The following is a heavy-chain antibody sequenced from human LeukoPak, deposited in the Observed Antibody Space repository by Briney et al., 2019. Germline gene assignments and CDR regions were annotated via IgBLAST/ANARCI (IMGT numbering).Heavy chain of an antibody. V-gene: IGHV4-59*05. CDR1: GGSISSYY. CDR2: IYYSGST. Sequence: PETLSLTCTVSGGSISSYYWSWIRQPPGKGLEWIGSIYYSGSTYYNASLKSRGTISVDTSKNQFSLKLNSVTAADTAVYFCARQVVAVAGTGYFDYWGQGTLVTVSS. J-gene: IGHJ4*02. CDR3: ARQVVAVAGTGYFDY. D-gene: IGHD6-19*01.